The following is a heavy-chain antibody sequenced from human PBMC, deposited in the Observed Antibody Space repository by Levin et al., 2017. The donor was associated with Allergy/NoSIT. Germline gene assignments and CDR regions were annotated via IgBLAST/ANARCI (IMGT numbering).Heavy chain of an antibody. CDR1: GDNVSSNSAA. D-gene: IGHD7-27*01. CDR3: ARDAGERGGHYHMDV. V-gene: IGHV6-1*01. Sequence: SQTLSLPCAISGDNVSSNSAAWHWLRQSPSRGLQWLGRTFYRSQWYNDYAVSVKGRITIDADTSKNQFSLQLNFVSPEDTAVYYCARDAGERGGHYHMDVWGKGSTVTVSS. J-gene: IGHJ6*03. CDR2: TFYRSQWYN.